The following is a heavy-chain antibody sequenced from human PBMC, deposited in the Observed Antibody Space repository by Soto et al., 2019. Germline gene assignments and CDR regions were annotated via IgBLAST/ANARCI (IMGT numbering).Heavy chain of an antibody. Sequence: SETLSLTCTVSGDSITDYYWSWIRQPPGKGLEWIGYIHYSGITNYNPSLKSRLTISLDTSKSQLSLQLRSVTAADTAICYCARDGSRTGWYSGDYWGQGTLVTVSS. CDR1: GDSITDYY. V-gene: IGHV4-59*01. J-gene: IGHJ4*02. CDR3: ARDGSRTGWYSGDY. D-gene: IGHD6-19*01. CDR2: IHYSGIT.